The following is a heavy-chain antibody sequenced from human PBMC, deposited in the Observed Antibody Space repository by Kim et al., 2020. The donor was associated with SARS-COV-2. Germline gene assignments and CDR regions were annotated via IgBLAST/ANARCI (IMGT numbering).Heavy chain of an antibody. CDR2: T. V-gene: IGHV4-61*02. J-gene: IGHJ4*02. D-gene: IGHD6-6*01. CDR3: ARANIIAALDY. Sequence: TNYNPSLKGRVTISVDTSKNQFSLKLSSVTAADTAVYYCARANIIAALDYWGQGTLVTVSS.